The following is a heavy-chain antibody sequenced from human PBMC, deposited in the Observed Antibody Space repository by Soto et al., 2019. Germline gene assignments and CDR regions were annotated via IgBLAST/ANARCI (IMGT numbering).Heavy chain of an antibody. CDR1: GYTFTSYY. CDR3: ARDLSYYDILTGYYTFDY. J-gene: IGHJ4*02. V-gene: IGHV1-46*01. Sequence: QVQLVQSGAEVKKPGAPVKVSCKASGYTFTSYYMHWVRQAPGQGLEWMGIINPSGGSTSYAQKFQGRVTMTRDTSTSTVYMELSSLRSEDTAVYYCARDLSYYDILTGYYTFDYWGQGTLVTVSS. D-gene: IGHD3-9*01. CDR2: INPSGGST.